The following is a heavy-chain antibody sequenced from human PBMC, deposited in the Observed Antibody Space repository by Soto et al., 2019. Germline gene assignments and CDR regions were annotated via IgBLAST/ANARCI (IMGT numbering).Heavy chain of an antibody. CDR2: IVVGSGNT. V-gene: IGHV1-58*01. D-gene: IGHD1-26*01. J-gene: IGHJ4*02. CDR1: GFTFTSSA. Sequence: SVKVSCKASGFTFTSSAVQWVRQARGQRLERIGWIVVGSGNTNYAQKFQERVTITRDMSTSTAYMGLSSLRSEDTAVYYCAAEGIVGATDFDYWGQGTLVTVSS. CDR3: AAEGIVGATDFDY.